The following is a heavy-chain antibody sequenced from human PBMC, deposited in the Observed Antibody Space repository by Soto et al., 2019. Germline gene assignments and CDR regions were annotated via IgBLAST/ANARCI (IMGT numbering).Heavy chain of an antibody. CDR3: ARGGSYYVDYGLDV. Sequence: HPGGSLRLSCAASGFTVSSNYMSWVRQAPGKGLEWVSIFYIGGNTYYADSVKGRFTISRDISKNTLYLQMNSLRVEDTAVYYCARGGSYYVDYGLDVWGQGTTVTVSS. CDR2: FYIGGNT. V-gene: IGHV3-53*01. J-gene: IGHJ6*02. D-gene: IGHD1-26*01. CDR1: GFTVSSNY.